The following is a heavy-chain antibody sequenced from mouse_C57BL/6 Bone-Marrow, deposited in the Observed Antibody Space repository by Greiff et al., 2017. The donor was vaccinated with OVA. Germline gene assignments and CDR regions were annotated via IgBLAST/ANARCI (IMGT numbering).Heavy chain of an antibody. J-gene: IGHJ3*01. V-gene: IGHV5-17*01. D-gene: IGHD1-1*02. CDR3: ARRIWSAWVAY. Sequence: EVQLQQSGGGLVKPGGSLKLSCAASGFTFSDYGMHWVRQAPEKGLEWVAYISSGSSTIYYADTVKGRFTISRDNAKNTLFLQMTSLRSEDTAMYYCARRIWSAWVAYWGQGTRVTVSA. CDR1: GFTFSDYG. CDR2: ISSGSSTI.